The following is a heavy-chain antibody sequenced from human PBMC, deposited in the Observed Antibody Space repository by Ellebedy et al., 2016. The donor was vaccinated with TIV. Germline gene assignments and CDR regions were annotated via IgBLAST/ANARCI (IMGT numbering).Heavy chain of an antibody. CDR2: IKQDGSKK. CDR1: GFTFSSYW. V-gene: IGHV3-7*01. D-gene: IGHD2-15*01. CDR3: ASYLDATNY. J-gene: IGHJ4*02. Sequence: GESLKISCAASGFTFSSYWMSWVRQAPGKGLEWVANIKQDGSKKYYVDSVKGRFTISRDNAKNSLYLQMNSLRAEDTAVYYCASYLDATNYWGQGTLVTVSS.